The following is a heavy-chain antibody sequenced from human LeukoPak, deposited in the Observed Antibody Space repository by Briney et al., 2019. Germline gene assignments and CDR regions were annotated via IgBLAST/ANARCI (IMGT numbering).Heavy chain of an antibody. CDR2: IQYDGTNK. J-gene: IGHJ4*02. D-gene: IGHD1-26*01. CDR1: GFTFSIHG. CDR3: AKDSHRGSYYDY. V-gene: IGHV3-30*02. Sequence: GGSLRLSCAASGFTFSIHGMHWVRQAPGKGLQWVAFIQYDGTNKYYVDSVKGRFTISRDNSKNTLYLQMNSLRAEDTAVYYCAKDSHRGSYYDYWGQGTLVTFSS.